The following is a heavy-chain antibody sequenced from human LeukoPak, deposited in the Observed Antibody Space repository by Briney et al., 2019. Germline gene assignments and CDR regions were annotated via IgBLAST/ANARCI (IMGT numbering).Heavy chain of an antibody. CDR3: SKITVIFACPHVFDI. D-gene: IGHD3/OR15-3a*01. CDR2: ISGRCERA. Sequence: GGALRLSCVHSRFSFSSDTMTWVLEAPGTRLGWGSNISGRCERAYYVDSVKSRFTISRDNSENTLVLQKNRLCAEGRDLCFFSKITVIFACPHVFDIWGQGTVVTVSS. J-gene: IGHJ3*02. CDR1: RFSFSSDT. V-gene: IGHV3-23*01.